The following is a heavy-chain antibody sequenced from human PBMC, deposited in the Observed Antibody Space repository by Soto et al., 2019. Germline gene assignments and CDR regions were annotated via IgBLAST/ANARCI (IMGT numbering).Heavy chain of an antibody. V-gene: IGHV4-59*01. J-gene: IGHJ5*02. CDR1: GGSIGSYY. CDR2: IYYRGST. CDR3: AISGIYDSRSTYNWFDP. D-gene: IGHD3-10*01. Sequence: TLSLTCTVSGGSIGSYYWGWIRQSPGKGLEWIGYIYYRGSTKYNPSLNSRVTMSVDTSKNHFSLNLSSVTAADPAVYYCAISGIYDSRSTYNWFDPWGQGTLVNV.